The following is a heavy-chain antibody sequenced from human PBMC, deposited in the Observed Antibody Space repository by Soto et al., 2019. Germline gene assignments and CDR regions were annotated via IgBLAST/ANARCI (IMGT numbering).Heavy chain of an antibody. CDR3: ARVGPFDFWSGYYQNWFDP. CDR1: VGSISSGDYY. V-gene: IGHV4-30-4*01. CDR2: IYYSGST. D-gene: IGHD3-3*01. J-gene: IGHJ5*02. Sequence: PXETLSLTCTVSVGSISSGDYYCSWIRQPPGKGLEWIGYIYYSGSTYYNPSLKSRVTISVDTSKNQFSLKLSSVTAADTAVYYCARVGPFDFWSGYYQNWFDPWGQGTLVTVSS.